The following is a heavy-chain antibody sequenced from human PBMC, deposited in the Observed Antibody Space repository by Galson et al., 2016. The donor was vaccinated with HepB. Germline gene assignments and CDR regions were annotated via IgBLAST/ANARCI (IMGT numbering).Heavy chain of an antibody. CDR2: IYPGDSDT. D-gene: IGHD5-24*01. V-gene: IGHV5-51*01. CDR1: GYTFTTYW. Sequence: QSGAEVKKPGESLKISCKGSGYTFTTYWIGWVRQMPGKGPEWMGIIYPGDSDTRYSPSFQGQVTMSADKSISTAFLQWSSLKASDSAMYYCAGARWRQRADAFDIWGQGTMVTVSS. CDR3: AGARWRQRADAFDI. J-gene: IGHJ3*02.